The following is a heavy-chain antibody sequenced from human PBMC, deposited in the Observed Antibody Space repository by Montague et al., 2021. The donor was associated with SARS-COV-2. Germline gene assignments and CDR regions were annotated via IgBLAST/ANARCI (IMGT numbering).Heavy chain of an antibody. Sequence: SLRLSCAASGFTFSSYAMHWVRQAPGKGLEWVAVISCDGSNKYYADSVKGRFTISRDMNSLRAEDTAVYYCARDNYDYVWGSYRYIYWGQGTLVTVSS. CDR2: ISCDGSNK. J-gene: IGHJ4*02. CDR1: GFTFSSYA. V-gene: IGHV3-30*04. D-gene: IGHD3-16*02. CDR3: ARDNYDYVWGSYRYIY.